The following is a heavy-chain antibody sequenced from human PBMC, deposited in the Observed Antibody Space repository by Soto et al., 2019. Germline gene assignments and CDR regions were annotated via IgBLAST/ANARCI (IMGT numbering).Heavy chain of an antibody. Sequence: SVQVSCRASGYTFPSYGISVVPHAPVQGLNWNGGISAYNGNTNYAQKLQGRVPMTTDTSKSKDYMELRSLRSDDTAVYYCARNDYGDYETYWG. D-gene: IGHD4-17*01. CDR1: GYTFPSYG. CDR2: ISAYNGNT. CDR3: ARNDYGDYETY. J-gene: IGHJ4*01. V-gene: IGHV1-18*04.